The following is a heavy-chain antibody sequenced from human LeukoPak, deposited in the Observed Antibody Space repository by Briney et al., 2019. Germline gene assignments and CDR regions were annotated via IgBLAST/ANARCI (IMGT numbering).Heavy chain of an antibody. D-gene: IGHD3-16*02. CDR3: ARGRFTFGVVIVLPGPRYYFDY. Sequence: ASVKVSCKASGYTFTSYGISWVRRAPGQGLEWMGWISAYNGNTNYAQKLQGRVTMTTDTSTSTAYMELRSLRSDDTAVYYCARGRFTFGVVIVLPGPRYYFDYWGQGTLVTVSS. CDR2: ISAYNGNT. V-gene: IGHV1-18*01. J-gene: IGHJ4*02. CDR1: GYTFTSYG.